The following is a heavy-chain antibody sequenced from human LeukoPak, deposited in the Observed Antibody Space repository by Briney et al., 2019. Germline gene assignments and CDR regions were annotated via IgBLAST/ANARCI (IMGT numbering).Heavy chain of an antibody. J-gene: IGHJ4*02. CDR3: ARGSIAVAGTQGPLFYS. CDR2: IYYSGST. D-gene: IGHD6-19*01. Sequence: SETLSLTCTVSVGSISSYYWSWIRQPPGKGLEWIGYIYYSGSTNYNPSLKIRVTISVDTSKNQFSLQVSSVTAADTAVYYCARGSIAVAGTQGPLFYSWGGGTVVTVSS. V-gene: IGHV4-59*01. CDR1: VGSISSYY.